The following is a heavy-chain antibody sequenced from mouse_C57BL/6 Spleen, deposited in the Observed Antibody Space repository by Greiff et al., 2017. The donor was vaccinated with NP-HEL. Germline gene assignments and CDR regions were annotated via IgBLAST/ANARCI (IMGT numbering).Heavy chain of an antibody. D-gene: IGHD6-2*01. CDR2: ISYSGST. V-gene: IGHV3-1*01. Sequence: DVKLQESGPGMVKPSQSLSLTCTVTGYSITSGYDWHWIRHFPGNKLEWMGYISYSGSTNYNPSLKSRISITHDTSKNHFFLKLNSVTTEDTATYYCARSPRRGGFAYWGQGTLVTVSA. CDR3: ARSPRRGGFAY. CDR1: GYSITSGYD. J-gene: IGHJ3*01.